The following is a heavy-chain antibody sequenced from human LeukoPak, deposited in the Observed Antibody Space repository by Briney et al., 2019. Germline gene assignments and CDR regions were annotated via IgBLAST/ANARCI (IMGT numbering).Heavy chain of an antibody. CDR2: IRSKGSGGTT. Sequence: GGSLRLSCISSGFTFGDYSMSWFRQAPGKGLEWVGFIRSKGSGGTTEYDASVKGRFTILRDDSKSIAYLQINSLKTEDTAVYFCARGYQSGHYYYWGQGTLVAVSS. CDR3: ARGYQSGHYYY. CDR1: GFTFGDYS. D-gene: IGHD3-22*01. J-gene: IGHJ4*02. V-gene: IGHV3-49*03.